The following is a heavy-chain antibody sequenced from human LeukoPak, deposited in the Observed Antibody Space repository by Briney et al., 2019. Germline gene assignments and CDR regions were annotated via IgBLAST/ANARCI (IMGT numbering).Heavy chain of an antibody. CDR3: ASRGYSYGLDY. CDR2: INHSGST. D-gene: IGHD5-18*01. V-gene: IGHV4-34*01. J-gene: IGHJ4*02. CDR1: GGSFSGYY. Sequence: KPSETLSLTCAVYGGSFSGYYWSWIRKPPGKGLEWIGEINHSGSTNYNPSLKSRVTISVDTSKNQFSLKLSSVTAADTAVYYCASRGYSYGLDYWGQGTLVTVSS.